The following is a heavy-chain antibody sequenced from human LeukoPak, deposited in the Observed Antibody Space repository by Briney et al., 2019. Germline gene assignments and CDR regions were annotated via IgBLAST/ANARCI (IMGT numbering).Heavy chain of an antibody. CDR3: AKPYGSGSYYNDYYYYGMDV. J-gene: IGHJ6*02. V-gene: IGHV3-43*01. CDR1: GFTFDDYT. Sequence: SGGSLRLSCAASGFTFDDYTMHWVRQAPGKGLEWVSLISWDGGSTYYADSVKGRFTISRDNSKNSLYLQMNSLRTEDTALYYCAKPYGSGSYYNDYYYYGMDVWGQGTTVTVSS. CDR2: ISWDGGST. D-gene: IGHD3-10*01.